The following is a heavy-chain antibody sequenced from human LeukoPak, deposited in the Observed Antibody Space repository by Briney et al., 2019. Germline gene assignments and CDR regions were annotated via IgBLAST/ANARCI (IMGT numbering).Heavy chain of an antibody. Sequence: SETLSLTCTVSGGSISSGDYCWSWIRQPAGKGLEWIGRMCTRGSTDYNPSLKSRVIMSIDTSKNQFSPKLSSVAAADTAAYYCARAGGRDNSYGFQDYWGQGTLVTVSS. J-gene: IGHJ4*02. CDR3: ARAGGRDNSYGFQDY. CDR2: MCTRGST. V-gene: IGHV4-61*02. D-gene: IGHD5-18*01. CDR1: GGSISSGDYC.